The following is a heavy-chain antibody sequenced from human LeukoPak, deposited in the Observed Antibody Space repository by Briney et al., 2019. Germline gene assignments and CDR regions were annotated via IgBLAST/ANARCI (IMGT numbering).Heavy chain of an antibody. CDR2: INPNSGGS. V-gene: IGHV1-2*06. Sequence: ASVKVSCKVSGYTLTELSMHWVRQAPGQGLEWMGRINPNSGGSNYAQKFRDRVTMTRDTSISTAYMALNSLRSDDTAVYYCARGSGYGDSPGLHWGQGALVTVSS. CDR1: GYTLTELS. CDR3: ARGSGYGDSPGLH. J-gene: IGHJ4*02. D-gene: IGHD4-17*01.